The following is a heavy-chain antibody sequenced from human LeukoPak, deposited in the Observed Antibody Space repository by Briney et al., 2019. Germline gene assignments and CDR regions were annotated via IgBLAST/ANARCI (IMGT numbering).Heavy chain of an antibody. CDR1: GFTFSNYN. V-gene: IGHV3-48*02. CDR3: ARDYGSHGEYFDY. CDR2: ISSSSSTI. Sequence: PGGSLRLSCAASGFTFSNYNMNWVRQVPGKGLEWVSYISSSSSTIYYADSVKGRFAISRDNAKNSLYLQMNSLRDEDTAVYYCARDYGSHGEYFDYWGQGTLVTVSS. D-gene: IGHD3-10*01. J-gene: IGHJ4*02.